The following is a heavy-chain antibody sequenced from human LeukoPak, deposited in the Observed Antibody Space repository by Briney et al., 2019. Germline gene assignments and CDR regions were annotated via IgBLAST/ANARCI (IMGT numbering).Heavy chain of an antibody. Sequence: GGSLRLSCAASGFSFSNYGMHWVRQVPGKGLEWVALISYGGSNKYYADSVKGRFTISRDNSKNTLYLQMNSLRAEDTAVYYCARVRTKVVTAIGVGIDYWGQGTLVTVSS. J-gene: IGHJ4*02. CDR3: ARVRTKVVTAIGVGIDY. CDR2: ISYGGSNK. CDR1: GFSFSNYG. V-gene: IGHV3-30*03. D-gene: IGHD2-21*02.